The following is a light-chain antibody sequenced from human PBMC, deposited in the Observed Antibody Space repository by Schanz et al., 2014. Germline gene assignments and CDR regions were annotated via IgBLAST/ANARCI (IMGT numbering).Light chain of an antibody. V-gene: IGLV2-14*03. CDR2: DVI. CDR3: SSYTSSSTLGVV. J-gene: IGLJ2*01. CDR1: SSDVGGYNY. Sequence: QSVLTQPASVSGSPGQSITISCTGTSSDVGGYNYVSWYQQHPGKAPKLMIYDVIERPSGVSYRFSGSKSGNTASLTISGLQAEDEADYYCSSYTSSSTLGVVFGGGTKLTVL.